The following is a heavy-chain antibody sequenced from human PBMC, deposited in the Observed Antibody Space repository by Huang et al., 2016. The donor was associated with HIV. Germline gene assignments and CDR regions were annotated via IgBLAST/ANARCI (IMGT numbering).Heavy chain of an antibody. CDR3: ARHMDCSSSSCLAGGHERGPFDM. Sequence: QLQLQESGPGLVKPSETLSLTCSVSGGSISSSSYYWGWIRQPPGKGLEWIGSIYYSGSPVYNPARKSRVTISVDTSKNQFSLRLSSVTAADTSVYYCARHMDCSSSSCLAGGHERGPFDMWGQGTMVTVSS. CDR2: IYYSGSP. CDR1: GGSISSSSYY. D-gene: IGHD2-2*01. J-gene: IGHJ3*02. V-gene: IGHV4-39*01.